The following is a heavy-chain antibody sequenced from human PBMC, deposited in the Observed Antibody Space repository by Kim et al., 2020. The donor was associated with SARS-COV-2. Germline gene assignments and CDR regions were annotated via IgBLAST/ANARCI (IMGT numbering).Heavy chain of an antibody. D-gene: IGHD6-19*01. CDR1: GFNFADYP. V-gene: IGHV3-49*04. CDR3: ARGFSGGYHFYYAMDV. CDR2: IRNKLYGGTI. J-gene: IGHJ6*02. Sequence: GGSLRLSCTASGFNFADYPMTWVRQAPGKGLEWVGFIRNKLYGGTIEYAASVKDRFSISRDDSKNIAYLHMSSLKIDDTAVYYCARGFSGGYHFYYAMDVWGQGTTVTVSS.